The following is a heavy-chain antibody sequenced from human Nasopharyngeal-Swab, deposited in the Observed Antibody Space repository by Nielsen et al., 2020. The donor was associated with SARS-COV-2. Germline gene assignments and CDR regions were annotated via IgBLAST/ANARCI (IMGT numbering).Heavy chain of an antibody. D-gene: IGHD6-13*01. CDR1: GGSISSGGYY. V-gene: IGHV4-61*02. J-gene: IGHJ3*02. Sequence: SDTLSLTCTVSGGSISSGGYYWSWIRQHPGKGLEWIRRIYPSGSTNYNPSIKRRVTISVDTSKNQYSLKLSSVTAADTAVYYCVRYSSSWKRDDAFDIWGQGTMVTVSS. CDR3: VRYSSSWKRDDAFDI. CDR2: IYPSGST.